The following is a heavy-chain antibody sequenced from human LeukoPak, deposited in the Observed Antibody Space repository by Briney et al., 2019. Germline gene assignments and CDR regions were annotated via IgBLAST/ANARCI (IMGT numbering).Heavy chain of an antibody. V-gene: IGHV4-59*01. CDR1: GGSISRYY. Sequence: SETLSLTCTVSGGSISRYYWSWIRQPPGKGLEWIGYIYYSGSTNYNPSLKSRVTISVDTSKNQFSLKLSSVTAADTAVYYCAAQPGYSYGSPFDYWGQGTLVTVSS. CDR2: IYYSGST. J-gene: IGHJ4*02. CDR3: AAQPGYSYGSPFDY. D-gene: IGHD5-18*01.